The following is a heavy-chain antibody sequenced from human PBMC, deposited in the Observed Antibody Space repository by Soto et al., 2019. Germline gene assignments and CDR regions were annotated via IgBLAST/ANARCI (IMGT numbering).Heavy chain of an antibody. J-gene: IGHJ4*02. Sequence: SSETLSLTCAVYGGSFSGYYWSWIRQPPGKGLEWIGEINHSGSTNYNPSLKSRVTISVDTSKNQFSLKLSSVTAADTAVYYCASTIAATHDYWGQGTLVTVSS. CDR3: ASTIAATHDY. D-gene: IGHD6-6*01. CDR2: INHSGST. V-gene: IGHV4-34*01. CDR1: GGSFSGYY.